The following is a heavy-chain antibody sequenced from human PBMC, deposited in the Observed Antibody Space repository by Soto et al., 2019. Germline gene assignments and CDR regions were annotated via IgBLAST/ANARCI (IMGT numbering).Heavy chain of an antibody. CDR1: GYTFSSYG. V-gene: IGHV1-18*01. Sequence: QVQRVQSGAEVKKPGASVKVSCEASGYTFSSYGISWMRQAPGQGLEWMGWISPNNGNTNYAQKSQGRVTMTTDTSTSTAHMELRSLRSDDTAVYYCARTGILTGVSCFDYWGQGTLVTVSS. D-gene: IGHD3-9*01. J-gene: IGHJ4*02. CDR3: ARTGILTGVSCFDY. CDR2: ISPNNGNT.